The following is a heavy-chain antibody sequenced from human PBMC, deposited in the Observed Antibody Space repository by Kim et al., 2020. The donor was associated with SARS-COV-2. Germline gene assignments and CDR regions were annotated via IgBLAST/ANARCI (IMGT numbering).Heavy chain of an antibody. Sequence: ASVKVSCKPSTDIFSGYHIHWLRQAPGQGLEWMGWVDPNNGDTESAQKFQGRFSMTRDSSSTTVYMELSSLTSDDTGLYFCALSLHYYYMAFWCVGTTGT. CDR1: TDIFSGYH. V-gene: IGHV1-2*02. CDR2: VDPNNGDT. J-gene: IGHJ6*03. CDR3: ALSLHYYYMAF.